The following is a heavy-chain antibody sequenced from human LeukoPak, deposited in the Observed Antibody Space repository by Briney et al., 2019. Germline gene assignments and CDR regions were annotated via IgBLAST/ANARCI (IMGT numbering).Heavy chain of an antibody. CDR2: IYNGGII. CDR3: ARDSGTTGEVKFDP. V-gene: IGHV4-4*07. Sequence: SETLSLTCTVSGGFISNYYWSWIRQPAGKGLEWIGRIYNGGIITYNPSLKSRVTMSIDTSNNQFSLRLRFVTAADTAVYYCARDSGTTGEVKFDPWGQGTLVTVSS. D-gene: IGHD3-10*01. CDR1: GGFISNYY. J-gene: IGHJ5*02.